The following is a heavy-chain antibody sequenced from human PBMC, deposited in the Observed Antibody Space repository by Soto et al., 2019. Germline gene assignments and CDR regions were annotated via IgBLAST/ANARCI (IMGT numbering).Heavy chain of an antibody. CDR2: IIPISGTA. V-gene: IGHV1-69*01. CDR1: GGTFSSYA. Sequence: QVQLVQSGAEVKKPGSSVKVSCKASGGTFSSYASSWVRQAPGQGLEWMGGIIPISGTANYAQKFQGRVTITADESTSTAYMELSSLRSEDTAVYYCARATYYYGSGSYFRGLDYWGQGTLVTVSS. J-gene: IGHJ4*02. CDR3: ARATYYYGSGSYFRGLDY. D-gene: IGHD3-10*01.